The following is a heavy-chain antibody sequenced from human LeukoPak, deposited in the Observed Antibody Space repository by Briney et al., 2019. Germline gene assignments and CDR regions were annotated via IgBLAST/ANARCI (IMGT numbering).Heavy chain of an antibody. CDR1: GYHFSTYW. J-gene: IGHJ4*02. CDR2: IDPSDSYT. Sequence: VESLKISCKGSGYHFSTYWITWVRQMPGKGLEWMGRIDPSDSYTQYRPSFQGHVTISADKSISTAYLQWSSLRASDTAIYYCARQFFSGNSGYPDFWGQGTLVTVSS. D-gene: IGHD2/OR15-2a*01. V-gene: IGHV5-10-1*01. CDR3: ARQFFSGNSGYPDF.